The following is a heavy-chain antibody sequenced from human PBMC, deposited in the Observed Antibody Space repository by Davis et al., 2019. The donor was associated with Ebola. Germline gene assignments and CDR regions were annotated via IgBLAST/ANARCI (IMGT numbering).Heavy chain of an antibody. Sequence: GESLKISCAASGFTFSNAWMSWVRQAPGKGLEWVGRIKSKTDGGTTDYAAPVKGRFTISRDNSKNTLYLQMNSLRGDDTAVYFCAKDPLGYTPENDYWGQGTLVTVSS. CDR3: AKDPLGYTPENDY. J-gene: IGHJ4*02. V-gene: IGHV3-15*01. CDR1: GFTFSNAW. D-gene: IGHD6-13*01. CDR2: IKSKTDGGTT.